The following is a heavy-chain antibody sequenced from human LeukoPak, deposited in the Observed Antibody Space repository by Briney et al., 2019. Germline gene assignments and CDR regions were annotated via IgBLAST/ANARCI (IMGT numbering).Heavy chain of an antibody. CDR2: ISSSGSTI. D-gene: IGHD3-10*02. CDR1: GFTFSSYE. Sequence: PGGSLRLSCAASGFTFSSYEMNWVRQAPGKGLEWVSYISSSGSTIYYADSVKGRFTISRDNAKNSLYLQMNSLRAEDMAVCYCAELGITMIGGVWGKGTTVTISS. J-gene: IGHJ6*04. V-gene: IGHV3-48*03. CDR3: AELGITMIGGV.